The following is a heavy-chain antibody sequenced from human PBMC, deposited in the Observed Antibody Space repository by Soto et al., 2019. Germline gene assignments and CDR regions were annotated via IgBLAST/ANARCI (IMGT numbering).Heavy chain of an antibody. CDR3: ARDRSPTWYYFASRAWSAFDC. CDR1: GYTFTNYY. Sequence: QVQLVQSGAEVKKPGASVKVSCKASGYTFTNYYMHWVRQAPGQGLEWMGMINPSGGSTTYAQKFQGRVTLTRDTSTTTFYMELSSLRSEDTAVYYCARDRSPTWYYFASRAWSAFDCWGQGTLVTVSS. V-gene: IGHV1-46*01. D-gene: IGHD3-22*01. CDR2: INPSGGST. J-gene: IGHJ4*02.